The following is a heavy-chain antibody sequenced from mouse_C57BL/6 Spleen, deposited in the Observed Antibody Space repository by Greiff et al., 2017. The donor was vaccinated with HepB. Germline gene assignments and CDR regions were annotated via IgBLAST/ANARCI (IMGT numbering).Heavy chain of an antibody. D-gene: IGHD1-1*01. V-gene: IGHV10-1*01. CDR1: GFSFNTYA. CDR3: VRLGHYYGSIYDCYVDV. CDR2: RRSKSNNYAT. Sequence: EVQAVESGGGSVQPKGSLKLSCAASGFSFNTYAMNWGRQAPGKGLEWVARRRSKSNNYATYYADSVKDIFTISRDDSESMLYQQMNNLKTEDTAMYYCVRLGHYYGSIYDCYVDVWGTGTTVTVSS. J-gene: IGHJ1*03.